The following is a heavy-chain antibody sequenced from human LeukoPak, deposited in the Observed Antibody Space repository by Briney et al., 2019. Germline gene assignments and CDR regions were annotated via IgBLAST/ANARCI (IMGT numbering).Heavy chain of an antibody. CDR1: GGSISSSSYY. CDR3: ARVFSSSSDFDY. J-gene: IGHJ4*02. Sequence: PSETLSLTCTVSGGSISSSSYYWGWIRQPPGKGLEWIGSIYYSGSTYYNPSLKSRVTISVDTSKNQFSLKLSSVTAADTAVHYCARVFSSSSDFDYWGQGTLVTVSS. V-gene: IGHV4-39*07. D-gene: IGHD6-6*01. CDR2: IYYSGST.